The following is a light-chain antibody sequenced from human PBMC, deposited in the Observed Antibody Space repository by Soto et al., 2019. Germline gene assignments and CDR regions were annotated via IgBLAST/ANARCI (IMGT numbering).Light chain of an antibody. CDR3: QQSYSTPIT. Sequence: DIQMTQSPSSLSASVGDRVTITCRASQSISNYLNWYQQKPGKAPKVLIYAASNLQSGVPSRFSGSGSGTDFTLTISSLQHEDFATYYCQQSYSTPITFGQGTRLEIK. CDR2: AAS. J-gene: IGKJ5*01. CDR1: QSISNY. V-gene: IGKV1-39*01.